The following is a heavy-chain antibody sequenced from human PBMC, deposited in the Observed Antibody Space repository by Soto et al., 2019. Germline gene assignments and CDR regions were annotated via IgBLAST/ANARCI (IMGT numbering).Heavy chain of an antibody. J-gene: IGHJ5*02. CDR3: ARVKDHFLRWFDP. Sequence: GESLKISCKGSGYSFTNYWIGWVRQMPGKGLEWMGIIYPDDSDTRYSPSFQGQVSISADKSINTAYLQWSSLKASDTAIYYCARVKDHFLRWFDPWGQGTLVTVSS. CDR2: IYPDDSDT. CDR1: GYSFTNYW. V-gene: IGHV5-51*01. D-gene: IGHD3-3*02.